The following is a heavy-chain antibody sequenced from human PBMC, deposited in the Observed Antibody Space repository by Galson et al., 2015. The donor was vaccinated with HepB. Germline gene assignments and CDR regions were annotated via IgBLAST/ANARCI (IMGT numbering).Heavy chain of an antibody. J-gene: IGHJ4*02. V-gene: IGHV3-30-3*01. Sequence: SLRLSCAASGFTFSAYVFHWVRQAPGKGLDWVAVISFDGTTKYYADSVKGRFTISRDNSKNTLNLQMNSLRIEDTAVYYCARGPKFTGGFDFWGQGTLVTVSS. CDR1: GFTFSAYV. D-gene: IGHD1-14*01. CDR2: ISFDGTTK. CDR3: ARGPKFTGGFDF.